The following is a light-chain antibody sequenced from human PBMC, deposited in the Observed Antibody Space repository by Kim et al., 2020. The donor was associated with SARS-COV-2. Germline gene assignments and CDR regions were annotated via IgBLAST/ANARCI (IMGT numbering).Light chain of an antibody. Sequence: QSFTITCTGTSSDCGSYNLVSWYQQHPGKAPNLMIYEVSKRPSGVSNRFSGFKSGNTASLTISGLQAEDEDDYYCCSYVSGTTFVFGGGTQLTVL. CDR3: CSYVSGTTFV. CDR2: EVS. CDR1: SSDCGSYNL. J-gene: IGLJ2*01. V-gene: IGLV2-23*02.